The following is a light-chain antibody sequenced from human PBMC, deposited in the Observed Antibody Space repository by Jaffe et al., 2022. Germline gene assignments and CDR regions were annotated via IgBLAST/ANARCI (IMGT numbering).Light chain of an antibody. V-gene: IGKV1-5*03. CDR2: KAS. Sequence: DIQMTQSPSTLSASVGDRVTITCRASQSISSWLAWYQQKPGKAPKLLIYKASSLESGVPSRFSGSGSGTEFTLTISSLQPDDFATYYCQQYNSYSPVITFGQGTRLEIK. J-gene: IGKJ5*01. CDR1: QSISSW. CDR3: QQYNSYSPVIT.